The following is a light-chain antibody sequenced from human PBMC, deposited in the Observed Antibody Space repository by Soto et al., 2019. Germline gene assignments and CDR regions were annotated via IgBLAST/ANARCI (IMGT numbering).Light chain of an antibody. CDR1: SADVGRYNL. CDR2: EGS. CDR3: CSYGRSGTLL. V-gene: IGLV2-23*01. Sequence: QSALTQAASVSGSPGQSITISCTGSSADVGRYNLVSWYQQFPAKAPKLMIYEGSERPSGVSDRFSGSQSGNTASLTISGLQAEDEADYYCCSYGRSGTLLFGGGTKVTVL. J-gene: IGLJ2*01.